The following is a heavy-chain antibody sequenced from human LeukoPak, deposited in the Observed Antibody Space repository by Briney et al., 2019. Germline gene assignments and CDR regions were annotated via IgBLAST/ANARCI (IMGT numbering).Heavy chain of an antibody. D-gene: IGHD3-10*01. Sequence: RGSLRLSCAASGFTFSNYEMNWVRRAPGKGLEWISYISASGRPMFYADSVKGRFTISRDNAKNSLYLQMNSLRAEDTAIYYCAKDGGSGILYWGQGTLVTVSS. CDR2: ISASGRPM. J-gene: IGHJ4*02. CDR3: AKDGGSGILY. CDR1: GFTFSNYE. V-gene: IGHV3-48*03.